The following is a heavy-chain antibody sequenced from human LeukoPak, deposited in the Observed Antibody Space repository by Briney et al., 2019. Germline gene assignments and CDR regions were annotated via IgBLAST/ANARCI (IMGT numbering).Heavy chain of an antibody. V-gene: IGHV3-21*01. Sequence: GGYLRLSCAASGFTFSSYSMNWVRQAPGKGLEWVSSISSSSSYIYYADSVKGRFTISRDNAKNSLYLQMNSLRAEDTAVYHCARAGMDEYYFDYWGQGTLVTVSS. D-gene: IGHD6-13*01. CDR2: ISSSSSYI. CDR3: ARAGMDEYYFDY. CDR1: GFTFSSYS. J-gene: IGHJ4*02.